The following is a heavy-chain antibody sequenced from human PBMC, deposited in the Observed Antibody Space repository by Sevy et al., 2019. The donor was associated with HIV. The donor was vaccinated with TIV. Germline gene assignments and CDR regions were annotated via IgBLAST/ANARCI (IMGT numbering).Heavy chain of an antibody. CDR3: ARGPVVVVAAHPAFDI. D-gene: IGHD2-15*01. Sequence: GGSLRLSCAASGFTFSSYWMSWVRQAPGKGLEWVANIKQDGSEKYYVDSVKGRFTISRDNAKKSLYLQMNSLRAEDTAVYYCARGPVVVVAAHPAFDIWGQGTMVTVSS. CDR1: GFTFSSYW. V-gene: IGHV3-7*01. CDR2: IKQDGSEK. J-gene: IGHJ3*02.